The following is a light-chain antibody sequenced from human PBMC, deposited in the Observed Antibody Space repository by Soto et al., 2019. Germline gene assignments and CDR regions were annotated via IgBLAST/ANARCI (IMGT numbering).Light chain of an antibody. J-gene: IGKJ5*01. CDR3: QQANSFPIT. CDR2: AAS. Sequence: IQVTQSPSSLSSSVGDRFTVTCRASQDISIYLAWYQQKPGKAPTLLIYAASTLQSGVPSRFSGSESGTDFTLTISSLQPEDCAIYFCQQANSFPITFGQGTRLEI. CDR1: QDISIY. V-gene: IGKV1-12*01.